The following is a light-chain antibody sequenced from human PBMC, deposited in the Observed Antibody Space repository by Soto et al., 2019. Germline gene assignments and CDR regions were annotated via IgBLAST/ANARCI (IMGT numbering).Light chain of an antibody. J-gene: IGLJ1*01. CDR2: EVS. Sequence: QSVLTQPASVSGSPGQSITISCTGTRSDVGAYNYVSWYQHHPGKAPKLMIYEVSNRPSGVSNRFSGSKSGNTASLTISGLQAEDEADYYCSSYTSSSTYVFGTGTKVTVL. CDR3: SSYTSSSTYV. CDR1: RSDVGAYNY. V-gene: IGLV2-14*01.